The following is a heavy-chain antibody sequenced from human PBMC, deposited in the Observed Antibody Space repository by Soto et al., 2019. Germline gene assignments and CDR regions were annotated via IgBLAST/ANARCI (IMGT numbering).Heavy chain of an antibody. D-gene: IGHD2-8*02. V-gene: IGHV3-23*01. CDR2: ISRGGDAT. J-gene: IGHJ4*02. Sequence: GGSLRLSCVGSGFTFNDYALNWVRQSPGEGLEWVSTISRGGDATYYADSVRGRFTISRDNSKHTLSLLMKSLRAEDSAIYYCARDPSTGAADFWGQGTLVTVSS. CDR3: ARDPSTGAADF. CDR1: GFTFNDYA.